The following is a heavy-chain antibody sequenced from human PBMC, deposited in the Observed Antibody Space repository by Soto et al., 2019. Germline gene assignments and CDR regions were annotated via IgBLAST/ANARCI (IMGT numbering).Heavy chain of an antibody. D-gene: IGHD3-16*01. Sequence: EVHLVESGGGLVQPGGSRRLYCAASGFTFSSYWMYWVRQVPGKGLVWVSRINSDGSSTSYADSVKGRFTISRDNAKNTLYLQMNSLRAEDTAVYYCTRGYDYVWGVYWGQGTLVTVSS. CDR2: INSDGSST. J-gene: IGHJ4*02. CDR1: GFTFSSYW. CDR3: TRGYDYVWGVY. V-gene: IGHV3-74*01.